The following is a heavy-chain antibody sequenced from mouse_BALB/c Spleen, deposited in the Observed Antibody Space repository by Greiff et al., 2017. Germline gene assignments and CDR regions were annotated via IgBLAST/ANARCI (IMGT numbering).Heavy chain of an antibody. J-gene: IGHJ3*01. CDR1: GYSITSGYY. D-gene: IGHD2-3*01. CDR2: ISYDGSN. V-gene: IGHV3-6*02. Sequence: EVQRVESGPGLVKPSQSLSLTCSVTGYSITSGYYWNWIRQFPGNKLEWMGYISYDGSNNYNPSLKNRISITRDTSKNQFFLKLNSVTTEDTATYYCASLYDGYYGGSWFAYWGQGTLVTVSA. CDR3: ASLYDGYYGGSWFAY.